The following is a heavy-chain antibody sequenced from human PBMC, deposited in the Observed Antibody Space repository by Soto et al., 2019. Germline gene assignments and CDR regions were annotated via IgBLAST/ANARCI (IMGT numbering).Heavy chain of an antibody. Sequence: GASVKVSCKASGYTFTSYGITWVRQAPGQGLEWMGGINVYSGDTKYAQKFQGRVAMTTDTSTNTAYMELRSLRSEDTAIYYCARNQLLFDFWGQGTPVTVSS. J-gene: IGHJ4*02. CDR1: GYTFTSYG. D-gene: IGHD1-7*01. CDR3: ARNQLLFDF. V-gene: IGHV1-18*01. CDR2: INVYSGDT.